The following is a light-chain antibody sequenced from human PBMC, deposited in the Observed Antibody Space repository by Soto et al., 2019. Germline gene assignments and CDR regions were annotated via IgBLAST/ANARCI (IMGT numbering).Light chain of an antibody. V-gene: IGLV6-57*04. Sequence: NFMLTQPHSVSGSPGKTVTISCTRSSGSIASTYVQWYQQRPGSAPTTIIFDDDQRRSGVSDRFSGSIASSSNSASLTISGLKTEDEYDYYGQSYDRNEVIFGGGTKLTVL. CDR1: SGSIASTY. J-gene: IGLJ2*01. CDR2: DDD. CDR3: QSYDRNEVI.